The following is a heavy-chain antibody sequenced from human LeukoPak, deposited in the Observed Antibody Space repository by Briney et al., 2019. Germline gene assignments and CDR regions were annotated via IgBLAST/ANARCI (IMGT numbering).Heavy chain of an antibody. CDR3: AREPNALPGGNAFDI. V-gene: IGHV1-69*13. Sequence: GASVKVSCKASGYTFTSYGISWVRQAPGQGLEWMGGIIPIFGTANYAQKFQGRVTITADESTSTAYMELSSLRSEDTAVYYCAREPNALPGGNAFDIWGQGTMVTVSS. CDR1: GYTFTSYG. J-gene: IGHJ3*02. D-gene: IGHD3-16*01. CDR2: IIPIFGTA.